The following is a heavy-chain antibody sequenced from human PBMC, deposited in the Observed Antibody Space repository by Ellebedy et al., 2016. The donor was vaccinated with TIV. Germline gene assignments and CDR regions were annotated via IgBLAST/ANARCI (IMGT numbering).Heavy chain of an antibody. CDR1: GGSISSYY. Sequence: SETLSLXXTVSGGSISSYYWSWIRQPPGKGLEWIGYIYYSGSTNYNPSLKSRVTISVDTSKNQFSLKLSSVTAADTAVYYCARGFITIFGVVTSHMDVWGKGTTVTVSS. CDR2: IYYSGST. D-gene: IGHD3-3*01. J-gene: IGHJ6*03. V-gene: IGHV4-59*01. CDR3: ARGFITIFGVVTSHMDV.